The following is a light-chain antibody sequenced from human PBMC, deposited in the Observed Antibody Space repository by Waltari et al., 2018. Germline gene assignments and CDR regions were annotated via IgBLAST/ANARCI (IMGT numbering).Light chain of an antibody. V-gene: IGKV3D-15*01. CDR2: GTS. J-gene: IGKJ1*01. CDR1: QSSTMVT. CDR3: QQYDYWPWT. Sequence: GASQSSTMVTCAWFQQSPGQPPMRLIDGTSTRAAGSPDRFSGSGSGTDFSLTISGLQPEDCATYYCQQYDYWPWTFGQGTRVE.